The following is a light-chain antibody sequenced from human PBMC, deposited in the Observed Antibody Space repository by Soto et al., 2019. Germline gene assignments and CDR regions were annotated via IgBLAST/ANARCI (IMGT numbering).Light chain of an antibody. Sequence: DIQMTQSPSSLSASVGDRVTITCRAGQDIRSYLNWYQQKPGKAPQLLIYATSFLQIGVQSRYSDSGSWTEFSLVITDLQLEDSATYYCQQGYTSRWTSGQGTKVEI. V-gene: IGKV1-39*01. J-gene: IGKJ1*01. CDR2: ATS. CDR3: QQGYTSRWT. CDR1: QDIRSY.